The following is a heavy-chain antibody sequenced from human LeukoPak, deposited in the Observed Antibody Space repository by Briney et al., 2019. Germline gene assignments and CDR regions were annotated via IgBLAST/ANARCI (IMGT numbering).Heavy chain of an antibody. J-gene: IGHJ3*02. CDR3: ARDGRLDAFDI. D-gene: IGHD1-26*01. Sequence: SETLSLTCTVSGGSISSSSYYWSWIRQPPGKGLEWIGSIYYSGSTYYNPSLKSRVTISVDTSKNQFSLKLSSVTAADTAVYYCARDGRLDAFDIWGQGTMVTVSS. CDR1: GGSISSSSYY. V-gene: IGHV4-39*07. CDR2: IYYSGST.